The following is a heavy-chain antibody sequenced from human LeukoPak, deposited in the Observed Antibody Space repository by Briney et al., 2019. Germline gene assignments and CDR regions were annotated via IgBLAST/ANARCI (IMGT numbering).Heavy chain of an antibody. V-gene: IGHV3-33*06. Sequence: GSLRLSCAASGFSFSSYGMHWVRQAPGKGLEWVAVIWYDGSKKYYADSVKGRFTIYKDNSKNTVYLQMNSLRAEVTAVYYCAKDKDCGDYDYYFDYGGQGTLVSVSS. CDR1: GFSFSSYG. CDR3: AKDKDCGDYDYYFDY. CDR2: IWYDGSKK. J-gene: IGHJ4*02. D-gene: IGHD4-17*01.